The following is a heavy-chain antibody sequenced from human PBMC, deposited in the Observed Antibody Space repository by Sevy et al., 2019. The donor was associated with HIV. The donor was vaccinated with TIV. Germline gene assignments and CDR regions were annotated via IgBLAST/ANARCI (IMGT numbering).Heavy chain of an antibody. D-gene: IGHD3-10*01. V-gene: IGHV3-23*01. J-gene: IGHJ4*02. CDR1: GFTFTNYA. CDR3: AKLPSTVMFREKGY. CDR2: ISDSGDTT. Sequence: GGSLRLSCAASGFTFTNYAMNWVRQAPGKGLEWVSGISDSGDTTHYAESVKGRFTISRDNSKNTVSLQMSSLGAEDTALYYCAKLPSTVMFREKGYWGQGTRVTVSS.